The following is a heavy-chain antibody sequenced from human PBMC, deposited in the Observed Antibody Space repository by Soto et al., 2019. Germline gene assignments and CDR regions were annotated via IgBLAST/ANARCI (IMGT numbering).Heavy chain of an antibody. Sequence: QVQLVQSGAELKKPGASVKVSCKASGYTFTNYVITWVRQAPGQGLEWMGWIKSYNGNTDYAQKVQGRVTMTTDTSTSTTYMELRSLRSDDTAVYYCARSSRYDFWSHSTSASYYFDPWGQGTLVTVSS. CDR3: ARSSRYDFWSHSTSASYYFDP. CDR2: IKSYNGNT. CDR1: GYTFTNYV. V-gene: IGHV1-18*01. D-gene: IGHD3-3*01. J-gene: IGHJ4*02.